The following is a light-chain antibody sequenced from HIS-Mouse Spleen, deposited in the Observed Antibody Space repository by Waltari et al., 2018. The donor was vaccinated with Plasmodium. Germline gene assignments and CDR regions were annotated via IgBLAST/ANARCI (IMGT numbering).Light chain of an antibody. CDR2: QDS. CDR3: QAWDSSTAWV. CDR1: HLGDNY. Sequence: SSELTQPPSVSVSPGPTASITCSGDHLGDNYARWYQQKPGQSPVLVIYQDSKRPSGIPERFSGSNSGNTATLTISGTQAMDEADYYCQAWDSSTAWVFGGGTKLTVL. J-gene: IGLJ2*01. V-gene: IGLV3-1*01.